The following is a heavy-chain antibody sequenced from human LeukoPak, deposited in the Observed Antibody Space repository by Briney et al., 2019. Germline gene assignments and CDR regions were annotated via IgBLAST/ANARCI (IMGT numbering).Heavy chain of an antibody. D-gene: IGHD2-21*01. CDR3: ARDSDWYDAFDI. V-gene: IGHV4-59*01. J-gene: IGHJ3*02. Sequence: PSETLSLTCTVSGGSISSYDWSWIREPPGKELEWIGYIYYSGSTNYNPSLKSRVTISVDTSKNQFSLKLSSVTAADTAVYYCARDSDWYDAFDIWGQGTMVTVSS. CDR1: GGSISSYD. CDR2: IYYSGST.